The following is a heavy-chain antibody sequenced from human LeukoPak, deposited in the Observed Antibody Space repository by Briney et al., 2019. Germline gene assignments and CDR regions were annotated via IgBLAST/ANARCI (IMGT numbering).Heavy chain of an antibody. J-gene: IGHJ4*02. CDR3: AGSIAVPSTAYFDY. D-gene: IGHD6-19*01. V-gene: IGHV3-7*01. CDR1: GFTFSRYW. Sequence: GGSLRLSCAASGFTFSRYWMSWVRQAPGKGLEWVANIKQDGSEKYYVDSVKGRFTISRDNAKNSMYLQMNSPRGEDTAVYYCAGSIAVPSTAYFDYWGQGNLVIVSS. CDR2: IKQDGSEK.